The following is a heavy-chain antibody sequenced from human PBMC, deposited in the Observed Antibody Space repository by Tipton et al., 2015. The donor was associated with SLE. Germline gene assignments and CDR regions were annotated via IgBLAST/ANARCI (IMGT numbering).Heavy chain of an antibody. J-gene: IGHJ4*02. CDR3: ARDGWGAEAAASTNDYYFDY. CDR1: GFTFSSYG. D-gene: IGHD6-13*01. Sequence: SLRLSCAASGFTFSSYGMHWVRQAPGKGLEWVAVIWYDGSNEYYRDSVKGRFTISRDNSKNTLYLHMNSLRAEDTAVYYCARDGWGAEAAASTNDYYFDYWGQGTLVTVSS. V-gene: IGHV3-33*01. CDR2: IWYDGSNE.